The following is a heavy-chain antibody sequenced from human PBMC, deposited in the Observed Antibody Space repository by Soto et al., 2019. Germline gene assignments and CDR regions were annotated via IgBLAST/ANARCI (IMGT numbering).Heavy chain of an antibody. CDR3: AKDLLRMGYDSSGYPGPD. J-gene: IGHJ4*02. Sequence: GGSLRLSCAASGFTFSSYGMHWVRQAPGKGLEWVAVISYDGSNKYYADSVKGRFTISRDNSKNTLYLQMNSLRAEDTAVYYCAKDLLRMGYDSSGYPGPDWGQGTLVTVSS. CDR2: ISYDGSNK. D-gene: IGHD3-22*01. V-gene: IGHV3-30*18. CDR1: GFTFSSYG.